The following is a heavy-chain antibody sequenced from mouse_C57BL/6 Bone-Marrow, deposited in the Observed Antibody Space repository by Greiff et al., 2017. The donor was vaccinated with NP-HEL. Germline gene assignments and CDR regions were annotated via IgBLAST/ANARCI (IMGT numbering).Heavy chain of an antibody. CDR3: EILLRFWFAG. Sequence: VQLQQPGAQLLKPGASVQLSCKASGYTFTRYWMHWVQQRPGQGLAWLGMIHPNIGSTNYTQKFTSKATLTVVQSSSTASMQLSSLTSEDSAFYYCEILLRFWFAGWGQGTLVTDCA. CDR2: IHPNIGST. CDR1: GYTFTRYW. J-gene: IGHJ3*01. V-gene: IGHV1-64*01. D-gene: IGHD1-1*01.